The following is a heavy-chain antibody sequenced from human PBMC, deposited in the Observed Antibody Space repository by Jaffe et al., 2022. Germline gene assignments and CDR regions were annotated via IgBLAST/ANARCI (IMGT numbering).Heavy chain of an antibody. J-gene: IGHJ4*02. D-gene: IGHD2-15*01. CDR3: AKDGGYGLGYCSGGSCYSVNYYFDY. Sequence: QVQLVESGGGVVQPGRSLRLSCAASGFTFSSYGMHWVRQAPGKGLEWVAVISYDGSNKYYADSVKGRFTISRDNSKNTLYLQMNSLRAEDTAVYYCAKDGGYGLGYCSGGSCYSVNYYFDYWGQGTLVTVSS. CDR1: GFTFSSYG. V-gene: IGHV3-30*18. CDR2: ISYDGSNK.